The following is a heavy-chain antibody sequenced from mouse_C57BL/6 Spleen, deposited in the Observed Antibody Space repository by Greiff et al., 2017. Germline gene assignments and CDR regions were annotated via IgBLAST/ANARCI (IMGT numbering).Heavy chain of an antibody. CDR3: ARELRYAMDY. CDR2: ISYDGSN. Sequence: EVQLVESGPGLVKPSQSLSLTCSVPGYSITSGYYWNWIRQFPGNKLEWMGYISYDGSNNYNPSLKNRISITRDTSKNQFFLKLNSVTTEDTATYYCARELRYAMDYWGQGTSVTVSS. J-gene: IGHJ4*01. CDR1: GYSITSGYY. V-gene: IGHV3-6*01. D-gene: IGHD1-1*01.